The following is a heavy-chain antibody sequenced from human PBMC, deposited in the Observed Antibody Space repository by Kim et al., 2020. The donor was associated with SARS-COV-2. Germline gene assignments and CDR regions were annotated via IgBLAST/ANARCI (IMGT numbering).Heavy chain of an antibody. CDR1: GFTFSSYW. Sequence: GGSLRLSCAASGFTFSSYWMHWVRQAPGKGLVWVSRINSDGSSTSYADSVKGRFTISRDNAKNTLYLQMNSLRAEDTAVYYCAREAGGYYYYGMDVWGQGTTVTVSS. CDR2: INSDGSST. J-gene: IGHJ6*02. CDR3: AREAGGYYYYGMDV. D-gene: IGHD3-16*01. V-gene: IGHV3-74*01.